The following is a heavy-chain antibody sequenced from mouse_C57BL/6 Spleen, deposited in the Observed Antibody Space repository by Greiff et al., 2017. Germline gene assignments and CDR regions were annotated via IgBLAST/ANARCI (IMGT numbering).Heavy chain of an antibody. V-gene: IGHV5-6*01. CDR1: GFTFSSYG. J-gene: IGHJ1*03. CDR2: ISSGGSYT. D-gene: IGHD1-1*01. Sequence: EVKLMESGGDLVKPGGSLKLSCAASGFTFSSYGMSWVRQTPDKRLEWVATISSGGSYTYYPDSVKGRFTISRDNAKNTLYLQMSSLKSEDTAMYYCERLGSSTNWYFDVWGTGTTVTVSS. CDR3: ERLGSSTNWYFDV.